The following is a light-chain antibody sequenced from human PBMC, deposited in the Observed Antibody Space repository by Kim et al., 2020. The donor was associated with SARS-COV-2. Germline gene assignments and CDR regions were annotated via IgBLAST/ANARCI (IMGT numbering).Light chain of an antibody. CDR2: QDT. V-gene: IGLV3-1*01. J-gene: IGLJ3*02. CDR3: QAWDSSTAV. Sequence: GSPGQTANITCSGDKLGDKYACWYQQKPGQSPVLVIYQDTKRPSGIPERFSGSNSGNTATLTISGTQAMDEADYYCQAWDSSTAVFGGGTQLTVL. CDR1: KLGDKY.